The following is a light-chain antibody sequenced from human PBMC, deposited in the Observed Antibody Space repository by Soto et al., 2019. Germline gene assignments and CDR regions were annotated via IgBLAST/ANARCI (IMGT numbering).Light chain of an antibody. V-gene: IGKV3-20*01. Sequence: EIVLTQSPGTLSLSPGERATLSCRASQSISSSYLAWFQQKPGQAPRLLISGAAFSRATGIPDRFSGSGSGTDFTLTISSLQPEDFATYYCLQHNAYPLTFGGGTKVDIK. CDR2: GAAF. J-gene: IGKJ4*01. CDR3: LQHNAYPLT. CDR1: QSISSSY.